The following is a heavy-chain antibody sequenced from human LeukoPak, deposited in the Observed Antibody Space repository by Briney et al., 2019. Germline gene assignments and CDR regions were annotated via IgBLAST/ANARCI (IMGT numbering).Heavy chain of an antibody. Sequence: PSETLSLTCTVSGGSISGFYWNWIRQPPGKGLEWIGYIYYTGTTNYNPANPSLTSRVTISVDTSNNQFALKLSSVTAADTAVYYWARDPAGGGGFFDYWGQGALVTVSS. V-gene: IGHV4-59*01. CDR3: ARDPAGGGGFFDY. CDR2: IYYTGTT. J-gene: IGHJ4*02. D-gene: IGHD3-16*01. CDR1: GGSISGFY.